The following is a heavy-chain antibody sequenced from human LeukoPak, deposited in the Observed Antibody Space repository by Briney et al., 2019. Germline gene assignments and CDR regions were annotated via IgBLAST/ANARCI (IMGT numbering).Heavy chain of an antibody. Sequence: ASVKVSCKASGYTFTTYAITWVRQAPGQGLEWMGWISGNNGNTNYAQKFQGRATMTTDTSTSTAYVDLRSLKSDDTAVYYCATGYCSSTNCRIDYWGQGTLVSVSS. CDR3: ATGYCSSTNCRIDY. CDR2: ISGNNGNT. D-gene: IGHD2-2*03. J-gene: IGHJ4*02. V-gene: IGHV1-18*01. CDR1: GYTFTTYA.